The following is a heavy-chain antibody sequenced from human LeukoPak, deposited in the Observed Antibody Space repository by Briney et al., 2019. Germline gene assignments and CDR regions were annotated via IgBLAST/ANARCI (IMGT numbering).Heavy chain of an antibody. CDR2: IRQDGGEK. CDR3: ARHREGATQVGLFTF. J-gene: IGHJ4*02. V-gene: IGHV3-7*01. D-gene: IGHD3-3*01. CDR1: GFTFTTYW. Sequence: QPGGSLLLSCAASGFTFTTYWMAWVRQAPGKGLEWVANIRQDGGEKYYVDSVKGRFTISRDNAQNSLYLHISSLGAEDTAVYYCARHREGATQVGLFTFWGQGTLVIVSS.